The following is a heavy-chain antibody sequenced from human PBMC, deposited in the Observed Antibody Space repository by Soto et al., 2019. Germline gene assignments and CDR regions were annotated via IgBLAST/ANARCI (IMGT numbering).Heavy chain of an antibody. CDR3: ARDLIVVGAQVPNNWFDP. CDR2: IIPIFGTA. Sequence: ASVKVSCKASGGTFSSYAISWVRQAPGQGLEWMGGIIPIFGTANYAQKFQGRVTITADESTSTAYMELSSLRSEDTAVYYCARDLIVVGAQVPNNWFDPWGEGTLVTVSS. CDR1: GGTFSSYA. D-gene: IGHD1-26*01. V-gene: IGHV1-69*13. J-gene: IGHJ5*02.